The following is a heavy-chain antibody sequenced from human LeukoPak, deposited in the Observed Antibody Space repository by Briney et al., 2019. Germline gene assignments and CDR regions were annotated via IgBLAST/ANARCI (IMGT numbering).Heavy chain of an antibody. D-gene: IGHD5-18*01. V-gene: IGHV3-48*03. CDR2: ISSGGGTT. Sequence: QPGGSLLLSCAASGFTFSNYEMNWVRQAPGKGVEWVSYISSGGGTTYYADSVKGRLTISRDNDKNSQYLQMNSLRAEDTALYYCARDLGYRGKFDYWGQGTLVTVSS. CDR1: GFTFSNYE. J-gene: IGHJ4*02. CDR3: ARDLGYRGKFDY.